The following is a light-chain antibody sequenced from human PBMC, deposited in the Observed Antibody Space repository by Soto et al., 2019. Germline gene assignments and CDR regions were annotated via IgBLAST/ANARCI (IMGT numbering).Light chain of an antibody. CDR3: QQFGRSPPSWT. V-gene: IGKV3-20*01. CDR2: GAS. J-gene: IGKJ1*01. Sequence: ETVLTQSPGTLSLSPGERATLSCRASQSVSSNYLAWYQQKPGQAPRLLIYGASTRATGIPDRFSGSGSATGFTLTISRLEPEDFAVYYCQQFGRSPPSWTFGQGTKVEIK. CDR1: QSVSSNY.